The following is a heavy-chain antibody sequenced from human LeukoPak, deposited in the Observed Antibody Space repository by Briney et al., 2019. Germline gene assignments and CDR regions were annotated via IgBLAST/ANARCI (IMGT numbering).Heavy chain of an antibody. CDR3: ARVSPDGYFDY. V-gene: IGHV1-69*02. CDR2: IIPILGIA. D-gene: IGHD2/OR15-2a*01. J-gene: IGHJ4*02. Sequence: ASVKVSCKASGGTFSSYTISWVRQAPGQGLEWMGRIIPILGIANYAQKFQGRVTITADRSTSTAYMELSSLRSEDTAVYYCARVSPDGYFDYWGQGALVTVSS. CDR1: GGTFSSYT.